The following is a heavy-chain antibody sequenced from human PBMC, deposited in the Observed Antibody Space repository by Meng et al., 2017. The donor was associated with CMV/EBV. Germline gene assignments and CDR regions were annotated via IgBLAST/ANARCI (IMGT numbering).Heavy chain of an antibody. CDR1: GFTFSSYA. J-gene: IGHJ3*02. CDR3: TTAPSLLYSSSWDDAFDI. Sequence: GGSLRLSCAASGFTFSSYAMHWVRQAPGKGLEWVAVISYDGSNKYYADSVKGRFTISRDNSKNTLYLQMNSLKTEDTAVYYCTTAPSLLYSSSWDDAFDIWGQGTMVTVSS. CDR2: ISYDGSNK. D-gene: IGHD6-13*01. V-gene: IGHV3-30-3*01.